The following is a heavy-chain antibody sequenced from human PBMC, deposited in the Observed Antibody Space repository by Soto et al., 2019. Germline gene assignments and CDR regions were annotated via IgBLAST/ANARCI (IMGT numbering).Heavy chain of an antibody. J-gene: IGHJ4*02. V-gene: IGHV3-48*01. Sequence: GGSLRLSCAASGFTFSRYSMNWVRQAPGKGLEWVSNISSSSSPIFYADSVKGRFTISRDNAKNSLYLQMNSLRAEDTAVYYCARDWFDNSGWPSPFDYWGPGTLVTVSS. CDR3: ARDWFDNSGWPSPFDY. CDR1: GFTFSRYS. D-gene: IGHD6-19*01. CDR2: ISSSSSPI.